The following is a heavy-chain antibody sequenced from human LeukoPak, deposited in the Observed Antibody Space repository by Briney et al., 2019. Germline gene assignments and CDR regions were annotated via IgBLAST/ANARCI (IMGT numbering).Heavy chain of an antibody. CDR2: INHSGST. V-gene: IGHV4-34*01. D-gene: IGHD6-13*01. CDR3: ARTPNSGYSSSWFFDY. Sequence: SETLSLTCAVYGGSFSGYYWSWIRQPPGKGLEWIGEINHSGSTNYNPPLKSRVTISVDTSKNQFSLKLSSVTAADTAVYYCARTPNSGYSSSWFFDYWGQGTLVTVSS. J-gene: IGHJ4*02. CDR1: GGSFSGYY.